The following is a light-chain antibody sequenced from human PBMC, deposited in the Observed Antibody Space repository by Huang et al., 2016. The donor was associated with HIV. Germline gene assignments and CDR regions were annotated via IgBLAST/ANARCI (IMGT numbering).Light chain of an antibody. Sequence: EIVLTQSPATLSLSPGERATLSCRASQSVTSYLAWYQQKPGQAPRLLIYDASNRATGSPARFSGGGSGTDFTLSIGGIEPEDFAVYYCQQRSNWPLTFGGGTKVEIK. CDR1: QSVTSY. CDR2: DAS. V-gene: IGKV3-11*01. CDR3: QQRSNWPLT. J-gene: IGKJ4*01.